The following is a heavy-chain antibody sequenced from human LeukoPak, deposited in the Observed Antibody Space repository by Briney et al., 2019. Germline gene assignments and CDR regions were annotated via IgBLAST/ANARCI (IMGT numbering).Heavy chain of an antibody. CDR2: ISGSGGST. CDR1: GFTFSTYS. Sequence: GGSLRLSCAASGFTFSTYSMNWVRQAPGKGLEWVSAISGSGGSTYYADSVKGRFTISRDNSKNTLCLQMNSLRAEDTAVYYCAIAATMVRGPPTYWGQGTLVTVSS. D-gene: IGHD3-10*01. V-gene: IGHV3-23*01. CDR3: AIAATMVRGPPTY. J-gene: IGHJ4*02.